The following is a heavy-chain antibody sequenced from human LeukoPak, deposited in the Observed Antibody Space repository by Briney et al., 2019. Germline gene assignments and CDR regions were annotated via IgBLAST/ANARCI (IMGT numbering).Heavy chain of an antibody. V-gene: IGHV4-34*01. CDR1: GGSFSGYY. D-gene: IGHD2-2*01. CDR3: ARQAIGYCSSTSCHDAFDI. J-gene: IGHJ3*02. CDR2: INHSGST. Sequence: SETLSLTCAVYGGSFSGYYWSWIRQPPGKGLEWIGEINHSGSTNYNPSLKSRVTISVDTSKNQFSLKLSSVTAADTAVYYCARQAIGYCSSTSCHDAFDIWGQGTMATVSS.